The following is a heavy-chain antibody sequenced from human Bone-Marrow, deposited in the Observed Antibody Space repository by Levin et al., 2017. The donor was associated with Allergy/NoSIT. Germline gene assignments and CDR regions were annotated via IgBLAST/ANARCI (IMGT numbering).Heavy chain of an antibody. J-gene: IGHJ3*02. V-gene: IGHV4-39*07. CDR1: GGSISSSSYY. CDR3: ARDRYYYDSSGRDAFDS. CDR2: IYYSGRT. Sequence: SETLSLTCTVSGGSISSSSYYWGWIRQPPGKGLEWIGSIYYSGRTYYNPSLKSRVTISVDTSKNQFSLKLSSVTAADTAVYYCARDRYYYDSSGRDAFDSWGQGTMVTVSS. D-gene: IGHD3-22*01.